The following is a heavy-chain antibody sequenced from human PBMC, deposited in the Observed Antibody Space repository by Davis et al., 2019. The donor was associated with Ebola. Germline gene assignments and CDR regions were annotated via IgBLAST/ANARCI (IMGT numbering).Heavy chain of an antibody. Sequence: PGGSLRLSCAASGFTVSSNHMSWVRQAPGKGLEWVSVIYDQSTAYADSVRGRFIISRDKSNNTLYLEMNSLRVDDTAVYYCATTQWLREFDNWGQGTLVTVFS. CDR1: GFTVSSNH. J-gene: IGHJ4*02. V-gene: IGHV3-53*05. CDR3: ATTQWLREFDN. D-gene: IGHD6-19*01. CDR2: IYDQST.